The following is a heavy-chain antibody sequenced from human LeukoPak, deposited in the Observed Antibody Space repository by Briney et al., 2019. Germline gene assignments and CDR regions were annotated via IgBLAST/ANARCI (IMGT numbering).Heavy chain of an antibody. V-gene: IGHV5-51*01. J-gene: IGHJ6*03. CDR3: ARRDSSGWYGNYYMDV. Sequence: GESLKISCKGSGYSFTSYWIGWVRQMPGKGLEWMGIIYPGDSDTRYSPSFQGQVTISADKSISTAYLQWSSLKASDTAMYYCARRDSSGWYGNYYMDVWGKGTTVTVSS. CDR1: GYSFTSYW. D-gene: IGHD6-19*01. CDR2: IYPGDSDT.